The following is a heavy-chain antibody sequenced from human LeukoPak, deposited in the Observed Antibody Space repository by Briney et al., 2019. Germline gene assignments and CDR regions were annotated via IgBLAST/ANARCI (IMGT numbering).Heavy chain of an antibody. CDR2: ISGNSGSI. J-gene: IGHJ5*02. D-gene: IGHD6-6*01. CDR1: GFTFDDYA. V-gene: IGHV3-9*01. Sequence: GGSLRLSCAASGFTFDDYAMHWVPQAPGKGLEWVSGISGNSGSIGYADSVKGRFTISRDNAKNSLYLQMNSLRAEDTALYYCAKDSSWGQGTLVTVSS. CDR3: AKDSS.